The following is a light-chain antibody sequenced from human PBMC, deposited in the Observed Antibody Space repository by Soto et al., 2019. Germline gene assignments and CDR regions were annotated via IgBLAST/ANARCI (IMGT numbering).Light chain of an antibody. V-gene: IGKV1-39*01. CDR3: QQTYSAPRT. J-gene: IGKJ1*01. Sequence: DIQMTQSPSSLSASIGDRVTITCRASQSINIYLNWYQQKPGRAPKLLIYAATTFQSGVPSRFRGTGSGTDFTLTISSLQPEDFATYYCQQTYSAPRTFGQGTKVEIK. CDR2: AAT. CDR1: QSINIY.